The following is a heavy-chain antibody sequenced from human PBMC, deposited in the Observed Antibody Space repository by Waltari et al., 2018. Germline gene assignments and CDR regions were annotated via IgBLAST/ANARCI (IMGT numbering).Heavy chain of an antibody. CDR1: GFTFSRYG. CDR3: AKDPTTRIAGAGPPPLY. D-gene: IGHD6-19*01. CDR2: IRYDGNSK. V-gene: IGHV3-30*02. J-gene: IGHJ4*02. Sequence: QVQLVESGGGVVQPGGSLRLSCAASGFTFSRYGMHGVRQAPGKGLEGVTFIRYDGNSKFYGESVKGRFTISRDNSKNTLYLQMNSLRPEDTAVYYCAKDPTTRIAGAGPPPLYWGQGTLVTVSS.